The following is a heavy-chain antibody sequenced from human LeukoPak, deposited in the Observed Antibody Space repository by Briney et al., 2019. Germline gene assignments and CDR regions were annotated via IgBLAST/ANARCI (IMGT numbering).Heavy chain of an antibody. D-gene: IGHD2-8*01. Sequence: GGSLRLSCAASGFDFSSNWMHWVRHAPGQGLVWVSRIKGDGISTNYADSVKGRFTISRDIAKNMLNLQMNSLRAEDTAVYYCAKGTLGSCNGATCYPLDYWGQGTLVTVSS. V-gene: IGHV3-74*01. CDR2: IKGDGIST. J-gene: IGHJ4*02. CDR1: GFDFSSNW. CDR3: AKGTLGSCNGATCYPLDY.